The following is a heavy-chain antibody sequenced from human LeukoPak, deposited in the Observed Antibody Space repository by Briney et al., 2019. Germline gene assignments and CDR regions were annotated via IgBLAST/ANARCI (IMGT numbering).Heavy chain of an antibody. V-gene: IGHV1-46*01. J-gene: IGHJ4*02. Sequence: ASVKVSCKASGFTFTSYYIHWVRQAPGQGLEWMGIINPSGDSTRYAQKFQGRVTMTRDTSTSTVYMELSSLRSEDTAVYYCARAAGPTYFDYWGQGTLVTVSS. CDR1: GFTFTSYY. CDR2: INPSGDST. CDR3: ARAAGPTYFDY.